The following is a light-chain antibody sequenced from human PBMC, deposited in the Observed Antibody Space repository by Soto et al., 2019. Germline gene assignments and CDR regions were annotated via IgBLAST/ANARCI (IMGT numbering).Light chain of an antibody. Sequence: QSALTQPPSASGSPGQSVTISCTGTNSDVGGYNYVSWYQQHPGKAPKLMIYDVSKRPSGVPDRFSGSKSGNTASLTVSGLQAEDEADYYCSSYAGSNDAYVFGAGTKLTVL. CDR1: NSDVGGYNY. V-gene: IGLV2-8*01. CDR3: SSYAGSNDAYV. CDR2: DVS. J-gene: IGLJ2*01.